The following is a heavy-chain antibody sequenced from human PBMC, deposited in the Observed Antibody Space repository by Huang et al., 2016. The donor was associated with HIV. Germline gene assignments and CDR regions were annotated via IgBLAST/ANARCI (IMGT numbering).Heavy chain of an antibody. Sequence: QLQLQESGPGLVKPSETLSLTCTVSGGSISSSGYYWGWIRQPPGKGLEWIGSNYHSGSTYYNPTIRSGVTIFIDTSNIQFSLKLKSVTPAYTAVYYCATNTWNDSYYYFMDVWGKGTTVTVSS. D-gene: IGHD1-20*01. CDR3: ATNTWNDSYYYFMDV. J-gene: IGHJ6*03. V-gene: IGHV4-39*01. CDR2: NYHSGST. CDR1: GGSISSSGYY.